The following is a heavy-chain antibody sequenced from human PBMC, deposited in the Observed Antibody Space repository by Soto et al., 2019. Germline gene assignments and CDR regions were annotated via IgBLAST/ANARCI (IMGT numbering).Heavy chain of an antibody. CDR2: IYSGGST. Sequence: GGSLRLSCAASGFTVSSNYMSWVRQAPGKGLEWVSVIYSGGSTYYADSVKGRFTISRDNSKNTLYLQMNSLRAEDTAVYYCARVTVTSREYYYYYGMDVWGQGTTVTVYS. CDR3: ARVTVTSREYYYYYGMDV. D-gene: IGHD4-17*01. V-gene: IGHV3-53*01. J-gene: IGHJ6*02. CDR1: GFTVSSNY.